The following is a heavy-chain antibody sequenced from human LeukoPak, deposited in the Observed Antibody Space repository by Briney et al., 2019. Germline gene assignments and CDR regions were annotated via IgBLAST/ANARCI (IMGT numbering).Heavy chain of an antibody. J-gene: IGHJ5*02. CDR1: GGTFSSYA. D-gene: IGHD6-6*01. CDR3: ARDLLIYSSSSWFDP. CDR2: IIPILGIA. V-gene: IGHV1-69*10. Sequence: SVKVSCKASGGTFSSYAISWVRQAPGQGGEGMGGIIPILGIASYAQKSQGRVTITADKSTSTAYIELSSLRSEDTAVYYCARDLLIYSSSSWFDPWGQGTLVTVSS.